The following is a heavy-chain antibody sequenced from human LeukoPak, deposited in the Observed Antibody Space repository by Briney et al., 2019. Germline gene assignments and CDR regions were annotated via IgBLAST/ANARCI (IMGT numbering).Heavy chain of an antibody. V-gene: IGHV3-7*01. CDR3: ARDRGGWQLRDFDY. Sequence: PGGSLRLSCAASGFTFSSYWMSWDRQAPGKGLEWVANIKQDGSEKYYVDSVKGRFTISRDNAKNSLYLQMNSLRAEDTAVYYCARDRGGWQLRDFDYWGQGTLVTVSS. CDR1: GFTFSSYW. CDR2: IKQDGSEK. J-gene: IGHJ4*02. D-gene: IGHD1-26*01.